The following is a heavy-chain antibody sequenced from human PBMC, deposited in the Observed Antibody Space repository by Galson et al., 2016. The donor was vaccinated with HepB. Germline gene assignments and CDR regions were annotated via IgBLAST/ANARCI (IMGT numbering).Heavy chain of an antibody. V-gene: IGHV3-21*01. CDR1: GITLRGYA. J-gene: IGHJ3*02. CDR3: ASERLDSSGYSYPDAFET. D-gene: IGHD3-22*01. Sequence: SLRLSCAASGITLRGYAMNWVRQAPGKGLDWVSCISRGGTYTYYADSVEGRFTVSRDNAKNSLYLQMNNLRAEDTALYYCASERLDSSGYSYPDAFETWGLGTMVTVSS. CDR2: ISRGGTYT.